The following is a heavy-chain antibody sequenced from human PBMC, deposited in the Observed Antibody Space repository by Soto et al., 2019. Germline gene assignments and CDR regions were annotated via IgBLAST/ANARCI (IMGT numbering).Heavy chain of an antibody. D-gene: IGHD3-22*01. Sequence: GGSLRLSCAASVFTFSSYAMSWVRQAPGKGLEWVSAISGSGGSTYYADSVKGRFTISRDNSKNTLYLQMNSLRAEDTAVYYCAKLGEYYYDSSGYAFDYWGQGTLVTVSS. J-gene: IGHJ4*02. CDR1: VFTFSSYA. CDR2: ISGSGGST. CDR3: AKLGEYYYDSSGYAFDY. V-gene: IGHV3-23*01.